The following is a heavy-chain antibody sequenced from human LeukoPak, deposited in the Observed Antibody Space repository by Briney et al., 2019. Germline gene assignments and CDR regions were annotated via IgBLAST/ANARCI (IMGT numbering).Heavy chain of an antibody. V-gene: IGHV3-48*03. Sequence: PGGSLRLSCLASTLTPSTIEMGCDSQAPGKGLEWVSYISSSGSTIYYADSVKGRFTISRDNAKNSLYLQMNSLRAEDTAVYYCARVGCRNCSWYVRYGGQGTLVTVSS. CDR1: TLTPSTIE. D-gene: IGHD6-13*01. J-gene: IGHJ4*02. CDR2: ISSSGSTI. CDR3: ARVGCRNCSWYVRY.